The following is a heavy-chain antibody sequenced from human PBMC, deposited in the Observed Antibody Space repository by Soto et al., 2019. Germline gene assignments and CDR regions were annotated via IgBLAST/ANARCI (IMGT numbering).Heavy chain of an antibody. Sequence: PGGSLRLSCAASGFTFKTYSMNWVRQAPGKGLEWVSSISSSSRYIYYADSLKGRFTISRDNAKNSLYLQMNSPRAEDTAVYYCVSSFDFWSSSYYYFESWGQGTLVTVSS. CDR2: ISSSSRYI. CDR1: GFTFKTYS. D-gene: IGHD3-3*01. J-gene: IGHJ4*02. CDR3: VSSFDFWSSSYYYFES. V-gene: IGHV3-21*01.